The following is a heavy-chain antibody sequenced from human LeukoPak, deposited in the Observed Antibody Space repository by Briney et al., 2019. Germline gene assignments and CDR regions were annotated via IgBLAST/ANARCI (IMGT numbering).Heavy chain of an antibody. CDR2: IYYSGST. J-gene: IGHJ4*02. Sequence: SETLSLTCTVSGGSISSYYWSWIRQPPGKGLEWIGYIYYSGSTNYNPSLKSRVTISVDTSKNQFSLKLSSVTAADTAVYYCARVHYGGYVDYWGQRTLVTVSS. CDR3: ARVHYGGYVDY. V-gene: IGHV4-59*01. D-gene: IGHD2-21*01. CDR1: GGSISSYY.